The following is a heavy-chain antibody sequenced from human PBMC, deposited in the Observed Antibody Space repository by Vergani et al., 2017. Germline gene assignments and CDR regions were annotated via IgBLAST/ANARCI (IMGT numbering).Heavy chain of an antibody. V-gene: IGHV3-30-3*01. CDR2: ISYDGSNK. CDR1: GFTFSSYA. D-gene: IGHD6-13*01. J-gene: IGHJ6*02. Sequence: QVQLVESGGGVVQPGRSLRLSCAASGFTFSSYAMHWVRQAPGKGLEWVAVISYDGSNKYYADSVKGRFTISRDNSKNTLYLQMNSLRAEDTAVYYCARDFNLLPAAGTFYYYGMDVWGQGTTVTVSS. CDR3: ARDFNLLPAAGTFYYYGMDV.